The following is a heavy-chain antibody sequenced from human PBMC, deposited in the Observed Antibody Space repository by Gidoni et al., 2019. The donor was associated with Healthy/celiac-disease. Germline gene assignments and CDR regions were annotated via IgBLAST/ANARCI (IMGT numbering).Heavy chain of an antibody. CDR2: IYYSGST. J-gene: IGHJ4*02. V-gene: IGHV4-31*03. CDR3: ARVKLAPVAAPNRGFDY. CDR1: GGSISSGGYY. Sequence: QVQLQESGPGLVKPSQTLSLTCTVPGGSISSGGYYWSWIRQHPGKGLEWIGYIYYSGSTYYNPSLKSRVTISVDTSKNQFSLKLSSVTAADTAVYYCARVKLAPVAAPNRGFDYWGQGTLVTVSS. D-gene: IGHD2-15*01.